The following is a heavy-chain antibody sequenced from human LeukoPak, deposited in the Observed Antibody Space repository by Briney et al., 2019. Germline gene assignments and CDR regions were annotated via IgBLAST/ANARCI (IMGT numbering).Heavy chain of an antibody. CDR2: IYYSGST. CDR3: ARHGYCSSTSCYPDY. J-gene: IGHJ4*02. Sequence: LRLSCAVSGFTVSSNYMSWIRQPPGKGLEWIGYIYYSGSTYYNPSLKSRVTISVDTSKNQFSLKLSSVTAADTAVYYCARHGYCSSTSCYPDYWGQGTLVTVSS. D-gene: IGHD2-2*01. CDR1: GFTVSSNY. V-gene: IGHV4-30-4*08.